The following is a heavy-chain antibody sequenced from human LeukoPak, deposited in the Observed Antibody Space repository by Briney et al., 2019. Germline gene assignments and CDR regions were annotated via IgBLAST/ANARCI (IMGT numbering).Heavy chain of an antibody. V-gene: IGHV3-48*03. Sequence: GGSLRLSCAASGFTFSSYEMNWVRQAPGKGLEWVSYISSSGSTIYYADSVKGRFTISRDNSKNTLYLEMNSLRVEDTAVYYCARTGQSHAFDIWGQGTMVTVSS. CDR3: ARTGQSHAFDI. CDR2: ISSSGSTI. CDR1: GFTFSSYE. D-gene: IGHD5-24*01. J-gene: IGHJ3*02.